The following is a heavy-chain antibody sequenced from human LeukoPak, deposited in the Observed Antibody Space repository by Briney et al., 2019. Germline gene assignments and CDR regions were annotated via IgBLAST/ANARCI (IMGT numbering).Heavy chain of an antibody. CDR3: ARDYYDSSGYPFDY. CDR2: IKQDGSEK. Sequence: GGSLRLSCAASGFTFSNAWMSWVRQAPGKGLEWVANIKQDGSEKYYVDSVKGRFTISRDNAKNSLYLQMNSLRAEDTAVYYCARDYYDSSGYPFDYWGQGTLVTVSS. D-gene: IGHD3-22*01. V-gene: IGHV3-7*01. J-gene: IGHJ4*02. CDR1: GFTFSNAW.